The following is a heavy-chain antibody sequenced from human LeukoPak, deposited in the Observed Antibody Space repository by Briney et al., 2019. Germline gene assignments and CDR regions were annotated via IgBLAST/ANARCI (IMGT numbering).Heavy chain of an antibody. V-gene: IGHV1-18*01. CDR3: ARDAFDI. Sequence: GISWVRQAPGQGREWMGWISAYDGNTNHAQKLQGRVTMNTDTSTSTAYMELRSLRSDDTAVYYCARDAFDIWGQGTMVTVSS. J-gene: IGHJ3*02. CDR1: G. CDR2: ISAYDGNT.